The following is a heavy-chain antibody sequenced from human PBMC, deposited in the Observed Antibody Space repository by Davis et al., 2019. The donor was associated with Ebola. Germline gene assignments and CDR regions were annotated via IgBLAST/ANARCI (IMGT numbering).Heavy chain of an antibody. D-gene: IGHD2-21*01. CDR1: GDSISAYY. Sequence: GSLRLSCTVSGDSISAYYWSWIRQPPGKGLEFIGYIRYSGSTNYNPSLEGRVTMSVDTSKNQFSLKLRSVTAADTAVYYCARDGAAYDFWGQGTLVTVSS. V-gene: IGHV4-59*01. CDR2: IRYSGST. CDR3: ARDGAAYDF. J-gene: IGHJ4*02.